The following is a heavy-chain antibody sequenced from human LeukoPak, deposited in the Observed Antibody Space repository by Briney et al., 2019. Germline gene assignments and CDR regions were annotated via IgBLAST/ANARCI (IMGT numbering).Heavy chain of an antibody. CDR1: GFTFSSYW. CDR2: ISSSGSTI. CDR3: ARDRYSGSYYADWYFDL. Sequence: GGSLRLSCAASGFTFSSYWMSWVRQAPGKGLEWVSYISSSGSTIYYADSVKGRFTISRDNAKNSLYLQMNSLRAEDTAVYYCARDRYSGSYYADWYFDLWGRGTLVTVSS. V-gene: IGHV3-48*04. D-gene: IGHD1-26*01. J-gene: IGHJ2*01.